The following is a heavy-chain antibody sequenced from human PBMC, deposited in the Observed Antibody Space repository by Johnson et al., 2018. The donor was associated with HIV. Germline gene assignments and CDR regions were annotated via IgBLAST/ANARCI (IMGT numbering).Heavy chain of an antibody. CDR2: IYSGDTT. Sequence: VQLVESGGGLVQPGGSLRLSCAVSGFTFSSYAMSWVRQAPGKGLEWVSVIYSGDTTYYADSVKGRFTISRDNSKNTLYLQMNSLRAEDTALYYCASGSGSYLSAFDIWGQGTMVTVSS. D-gene: IGHD1-26*01. V-gene: IGHV3-66*01. J-gene: IGHJ3*02. CDR1: GFTFSSYA. CDR3: ASGSGSYLSAFDI.